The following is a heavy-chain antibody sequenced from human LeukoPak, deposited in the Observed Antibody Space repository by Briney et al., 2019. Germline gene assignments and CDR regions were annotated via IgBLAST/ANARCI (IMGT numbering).Heavy chain of an antibody. D-gene: IGHD2-8*01. J-gene: IGHJ3*02. CDR1: EVTASGFS. CDR2: IVSGNNI. V-gene: IGHV3-48*01. Sequence: LVGAPRLSCAASEVTASGFSVNLGREAPGEGREWMSYIVSGNNIYYADSVKGRFAISRDNAQGSVFLQMNSLRVEDTSVYYCVRDDQWAFDIWGQGTIVTVSS. CDR3: VRDDQWAFDI.